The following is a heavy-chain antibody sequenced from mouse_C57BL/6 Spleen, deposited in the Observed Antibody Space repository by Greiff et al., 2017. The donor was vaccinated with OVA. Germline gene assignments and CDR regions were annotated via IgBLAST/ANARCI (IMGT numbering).Heavy chain of an antibody. Sequence: EVKLQESGPGLVKPSQSLSLTCSVTGYSITSGYYWNWIRQFPGNKLEWMGYISYDGSNNYNPSLKNRISITRDTSKNQFFLKLNSVTTEDTATCYCAREPYYYGSSYGFAYWGQGTLVTVSA. CDR1: GYSITSGYY. CDR3: AREPYYYGSSYGFAY. D-gene: IGHD1-1*01. J-gene: IGHJ3*01. CDR2: ISYDGSN. V-gene: IGHV3-6*01.